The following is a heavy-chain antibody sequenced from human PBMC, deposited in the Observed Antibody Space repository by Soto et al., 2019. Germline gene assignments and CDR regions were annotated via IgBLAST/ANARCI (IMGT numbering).Heavy chain of an antibody. D-gene: IGHD4-4*01. CDR1: GSSISSSGYY. Sequence: SETLSLTCTVSGSSISSSGYYWGWIRQPPGRGLEWIGSLYYNVGTYYNPSLKSRVTISADTSANQFSLMVNSVTAADTAIYYCATSYGVTTFDYWGQGTLVTVSS. CDR2: LYYNVGT. CDR3: ATSYGVTTFDY. V-gene: IGHV4-39*01. J-gene: IGHJ4*02.